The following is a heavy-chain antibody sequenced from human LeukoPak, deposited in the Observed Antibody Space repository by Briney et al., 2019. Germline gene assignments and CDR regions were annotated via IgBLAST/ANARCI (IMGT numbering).Heavy chain of an antibody. J-gene: IGHJ3*02. CDR2: FDPEDGET. CDR1: GYTLTELS. V-gene: IGHV1-24*01. CDR3: ATRAPVYQLLYRAAFDI. Sequence: AASVKVSCKVSGYTLTELSMHWVRQAPGKGLEWMGGFDPEDGETIYAQKFQGRVTMTEDTSTDTAYMELSSLRAEDTALYYCATRAPVYQLLYRAAFDIWGQGTMVTVSS. D-gene: IGHD2-2*02.